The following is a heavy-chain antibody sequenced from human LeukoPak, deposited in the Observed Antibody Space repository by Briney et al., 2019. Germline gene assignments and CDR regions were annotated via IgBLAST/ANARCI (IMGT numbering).Heavy chain of an antibody. J-gene: IGHJ4*02. V-gene: IGHV3-20*04. CDR1: GFTFDDYG. CDR3: ARVGSYSSSWYEGRYFDY. CDR2: INWNGGST. D-gene: IGHD6-13*01. Sequence: GGSLRLSCAASGFTFDDYGMSWVRQAPGKGLEWVSGINWNGGSTGYADSVKGRFTISRDNAKNSLYLQMNSLRAEDTAVYYCARVGSYSSSWYEGRYFDYWGQGTLVTVSS.